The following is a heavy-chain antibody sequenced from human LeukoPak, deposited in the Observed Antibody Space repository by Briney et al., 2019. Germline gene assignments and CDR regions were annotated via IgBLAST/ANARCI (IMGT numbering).Heavy chain of an antibody. CDR2: IKSKTDGRTT. V-gene: IGHV3-15*01. D-gene: IGHD3-10*01. CDR1: GFTFSNAW. J-gene: IGHJ5*02. Sequence: GGSLTLSCAASGFTFSNAWISWVRHAPGKGLEWVGRIKSKTDGRTTDYAAPVKGRFTISRDDSKNTLYLQVNSLKTEDTAVYYCAFYYYGTRRFDPWGQGTLVTVSS. CDR3: AFYYYGTRRFDP.